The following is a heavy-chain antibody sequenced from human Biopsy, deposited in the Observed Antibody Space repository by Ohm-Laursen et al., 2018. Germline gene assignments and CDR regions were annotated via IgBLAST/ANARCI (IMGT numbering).Heavy chain of an antibody. Sequence: FLGLSRTTPWFSFFDFSLPWVPPKPGKGLGWGGGIYLNSRNKKYGDSVKGRFSVSRDNAKNSLYLQMNSLRGEDTALYYCVKDTNWNYVWDRPGATKGMDVWGQGTTVTVSS. CDR3: VKDTNWNYVWDRPGATKGMDV. V-gene: IGHV3-9*01. D-gene: IGHD1-7*01. CDR1: WFSFFDFS. J-gene: IGHJ6*02. CDR2: IYLNSRNK.